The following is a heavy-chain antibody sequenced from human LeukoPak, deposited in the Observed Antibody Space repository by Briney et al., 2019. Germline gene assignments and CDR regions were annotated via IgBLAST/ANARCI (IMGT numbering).Heavy chain of an antibody. D-gene: IGHD3-22*01. CDR3: ARVYGYDSSGFFDY. CDR1: GGSFSGYY. J-gene: IGHJ4*02. Sequence: PSETLSLTCAVYGGSFSGYYWSWIRQPPGKGLEWIGEINHSGSTNYNPSLKSRVTISVDTSKNQFSLKLSSVTAADTAVYYCARVYGYDSSGFFDYWGQGTLVTASS. V-gene: IGHV4-34*01. CDR2: INHSGST.